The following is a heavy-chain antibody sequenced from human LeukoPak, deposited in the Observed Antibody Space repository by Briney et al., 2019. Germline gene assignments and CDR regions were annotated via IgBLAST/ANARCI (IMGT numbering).Heavy chain of an antibody. V-gene: IGHV1-69*06. CDR3: AREGVAVAGTYFDY. CDR1: GGTFSSYA. J-gene: IGHJ4*02. D-gene: IGHD6-19*01. CDR2: IIPIFGTA. Sequence: ASVKVSCKASGGTFSSYAISWVRQAPGQGLEWMGGIIPIFGTANYAQKFQGRVTITADKSTSTAYMELSSLRSEDTAVYYCAREGVAVAGTYFDYWGQGTLVIVSS.